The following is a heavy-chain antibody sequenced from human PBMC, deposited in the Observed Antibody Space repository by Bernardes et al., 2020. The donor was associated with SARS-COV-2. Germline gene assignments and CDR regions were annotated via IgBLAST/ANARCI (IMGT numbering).Heavy chain of an antibody. CDR3: ARRRFLDF. CDR1: GYTFNTYD. J-gene: IGHJ4*02. D-gene: IGHD3-3*01. V-gene: IGHV1-8*01. CDR2: VNPMSGNT. Sequence: ASVKVSCQGSGYTFNTYDIDWVRQAPGQGLEWMGWVNPMSGNTAYAQKFRDRVTMSRDTSTDTVYMELTSLTSEDTAMYYCARRRFLDFWGQGTLVTVSS.